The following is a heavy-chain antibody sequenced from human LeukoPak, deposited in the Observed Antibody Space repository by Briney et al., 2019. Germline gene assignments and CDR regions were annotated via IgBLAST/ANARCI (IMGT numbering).Heavy chain of an antibody. V-gene: IGHV3-30*04. CDR3: ARAGVIASPFDY. J-gene: IGHJ4*02. CDR1: GFTFSSYA. Sequence: GGSLRLSCAASGFTFSSYAMHWVRQAPGKGLEWVAVITYDGSNKYYADSVKGRFTISRDNSKNTLYLQMNSLRAEDTAVYYCARAGVIASPFDYWGQGTLVPVSS. CDR2: ITYDGSNK. D-gene: IGHD3-16*02.